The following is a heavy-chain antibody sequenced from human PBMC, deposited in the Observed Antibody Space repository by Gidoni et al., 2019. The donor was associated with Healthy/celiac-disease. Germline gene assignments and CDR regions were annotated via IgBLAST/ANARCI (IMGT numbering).Heavy chain of an antibody. J-gene: IGHJ4*02. CDR1: GGSISSSSYY. V-gene: IGHV4-39*01. Sequence: QLQLQESGPGLVKPSETLSLTCTVSGGSISSSSYYWGWIRQPPGKGLEWIGSIYYSGSTYYNPSLKSRVTISVDTSKNQFSLKLSSVTAADTAVYYCARGEYRDIVVVPAADPGFDYWGQGTLVTVSS. D-gene: IGHD2-2*01. CDR2: IYYSGST. CDR3: ARGEYRDIVVVPAADPGFDY.